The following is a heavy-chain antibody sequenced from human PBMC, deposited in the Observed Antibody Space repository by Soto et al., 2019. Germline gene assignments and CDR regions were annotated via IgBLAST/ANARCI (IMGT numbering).Heavy chain of an antibody. CDR2: IYYSGST. J-gene: IGHJ4*02. Sequence: SEPLSLTCTVSGESISSSYLTWIRQHPGKGLEWIGYIYYSGSTNYNPSLKSRVTISVDTSKNQFSLRVSSVTAADTAVYYCARAVYSNHVYWGQGTLVTVSS. CDR1: GESISSSY. D-gene: IGHD4-4*01. CDR3: ARAVYSNHVY. V-gene: IGHV4-59*12.